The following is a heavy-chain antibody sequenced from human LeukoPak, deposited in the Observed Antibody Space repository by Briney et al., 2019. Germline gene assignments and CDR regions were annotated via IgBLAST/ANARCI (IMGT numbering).Heavy chain of an antibody. Sequence: SETLSLTCTVSGGSISSGGYSWSWIRQHPGQGLEWIGYIYYSGSTYYNPSLKSRVTISVDTSKNQFSLKLSSVTAADTAVYYCAREDGVVDYWGQGTLVTVSS. CDR2: IYYSGST. V-gene: IGHV4-31*03. CDR1: GGSISSGGYS. D-gene: IGHD3-10*01. J-gene: IGHJ4*02. CDR3: AREDGVVDY.